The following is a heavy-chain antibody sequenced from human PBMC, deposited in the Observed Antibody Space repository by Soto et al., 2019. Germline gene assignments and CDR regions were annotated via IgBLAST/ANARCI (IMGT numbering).Heavy chain of an antibody. CDR1: GFTFSNYA. CDR2: ITSEGDRT. V-gene: IGHV3-64D*06. D-gene: IGHD2-15*01. CDR3: VKGNQLLRYYFEF. Sequence: ESGGALVQPGGSLRLSCSVSGFTFSNYAMHWVRQAPGKGLEYVSGITSEGDRTWHADSVKDRFTISRDNSANTLFLQMSSLRVEDTAIYFCVKGNQLLRYYFEFWGPGTLVTVSS. J-gene: IGHJ4*01.